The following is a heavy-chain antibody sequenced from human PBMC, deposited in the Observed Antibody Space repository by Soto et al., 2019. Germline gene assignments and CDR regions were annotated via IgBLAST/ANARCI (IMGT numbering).Heavy chain of an antibody. J-gene: IGHJ6*02. CDR3: AQATVTPRAPYYYYYGMDV. CDR1: GFTFSSYA. D-gene: IGHD4-4*01. V-gene: IGHV3-23*01. CDR2: IRGSGGST. Sequence: GESLKISCAASGFTFSSYAMSWVRQAPGKGLEWVSAIRGSGGSTYYADSVKGRFTISRDNSKNTLYLQMNSLRTEDTAVYYCAQATVTPRAPYYYYYGMDVWGQGTTVSVSS.